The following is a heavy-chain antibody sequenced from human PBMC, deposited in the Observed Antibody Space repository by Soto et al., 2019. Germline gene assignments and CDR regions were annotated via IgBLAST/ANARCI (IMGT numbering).Heavy chain of an antibody. Sequence: SETLSLTCTVSGGSISSSSYYLGWIRQPPGKGLEWIGSIYYSGSTYYNPSLKSRVTISADTSKNQFSLKLSSVTAADTAVYYCARHVGWIQLWSYFDYWGQGTLVTVSS. CDR1: GGSISSSSYY. D-gene: IGHD5-18*01. V-gene: IGHV4-39*01. J-gene: IGHJ4*02. CDR2: IYYSGST. CDR3: ARHVGWIQLWSYFDY.